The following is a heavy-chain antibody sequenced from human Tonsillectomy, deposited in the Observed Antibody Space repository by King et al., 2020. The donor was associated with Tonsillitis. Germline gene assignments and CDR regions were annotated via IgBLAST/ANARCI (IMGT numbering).Heavy chain of an antibody. V-gene: IGHV4-39*01. D-gene: IGHD3-9*01. CDR3: ARSPADILIGYSTGNYYYGMDV. CDR2: IHYSGTT. Sequence: LQLQESGPGLVKPSETLSLTCTASGGSITGSSDYWGWIRQPPGKGLELIGSIHYSGTTYYNPSLKSRVTISVDTSKNQFSLRLSSVTAADTAVYYCARSPADILIGYSTGNYYYGMDVWGQGTTVTVSS. CDR1: GGSITGSSDY. J-gene: IGHJ6*02.